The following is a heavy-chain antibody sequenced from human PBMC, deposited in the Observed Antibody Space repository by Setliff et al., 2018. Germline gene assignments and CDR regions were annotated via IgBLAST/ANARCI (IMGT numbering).Heavy chain of an antibody. CDR1: GGTFCSYA. D-gene: IGHD3-10*01. J-gene: IGHJ4*02. CDR2: IIPIFGTA. V-gene: IGHV1-69*05. CDR3: ARGRSLLWFGELSRPYYFDY. Sequence: GASVKVSCKASGGTFCSYAISWARQAPGQGLEWMGGIIPIFGTANYAQKFQGRVTITTDESTSTAYMEPSSLRSEDTAVYYCARGRSLLWFGELSRPYYFDYWGQGTLVTVSS.